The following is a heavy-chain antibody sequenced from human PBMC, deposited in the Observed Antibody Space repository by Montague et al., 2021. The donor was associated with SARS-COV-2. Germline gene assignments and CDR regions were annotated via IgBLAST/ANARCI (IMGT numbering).Heavy chain of an antibody. Sequence: SLRLSCAASGFTFGNSAMSWVRQAPGKRLEWVSGISGTGGTTYDXDSVKGRFIISRDNSKSTLYLQMNSLTSEDTGIYYCVKGLMGRLPWGQGTLVSVSS. CDR3: VKGLMGRLP. V-gene: IGHV3-23*01. CDR2: ISGTGGTT. J-gene: IGHJ5*01. D-gene: IGHD2-8*01. CDR1: GFTFGNSA.